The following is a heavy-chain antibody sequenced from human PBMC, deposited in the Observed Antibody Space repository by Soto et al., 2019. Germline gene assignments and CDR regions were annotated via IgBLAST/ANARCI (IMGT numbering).Heavy chain of an antibody. CDR2: ISAYNGNT. D-gene: IGHD2-2*01. CDR3: ARGEYCSSTSCYWDY. Sequence: GASVKVSCKASGYTFTSYGISWVRQAPGQGLEWMGWISAYNGNTNYAQKLQGRVTMTTDTSTSTAYMELRSLRSDDTAVYYCARGEYCSSTSCYWDYWGQGTLVTVSS. J-gene: IGHJ4*02. V-gene: IGHV1-18*01. CDR1: GYTFTSYG.